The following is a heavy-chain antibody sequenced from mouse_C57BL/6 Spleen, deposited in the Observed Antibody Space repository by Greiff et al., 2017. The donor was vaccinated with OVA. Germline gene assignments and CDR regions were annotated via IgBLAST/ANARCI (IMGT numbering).Heavy chain of an antibody. V-gene: IGHV5-17*01. J-gene: IGHJ1*03. Sequence: EVKLVESGGGLVKPGGSLKLSCAASGFTFSDYGIHWVRQAPEKGLEWVSSISRGSSTIYYADTVKGRFTISRENAKNTLFLQMTSLRSEDTAMYYCARDTWYFDVWGTGTTVTVSS. CDR1: GFTFSDYG. CDR2: ISRGSSTI. CDR3: ARDTWYFDV.